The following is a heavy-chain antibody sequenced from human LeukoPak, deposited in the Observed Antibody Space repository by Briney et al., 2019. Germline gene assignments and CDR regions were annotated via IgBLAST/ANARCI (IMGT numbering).Heavy chain of an antibody. J-gene: IGHJ5*02. CDR3: ARDPRNMGLDP. Sequence: PGGSLRLSCAASGFTFSNYWMHWVRQAPGKGLVWVSRIYTDGSSTNYADSVKGRFTISRDNAKNTLYLQMNRLRVDDTAIYFCARDPRNMGLDPWGQGTLVTVSS. D-gene: IGHD2/OR15-2a*01. CDR1: GFTFSNYW. CDR2: IYTDGSST. V-gene: IGHV3-74*01.